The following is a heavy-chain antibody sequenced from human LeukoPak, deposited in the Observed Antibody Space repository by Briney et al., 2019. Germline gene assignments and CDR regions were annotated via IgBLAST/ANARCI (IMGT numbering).Heavy chain of an antibody. Sequence: PSETLSLTCTVSGGSISSDYWSWIRQPAGKGLEWIGRMYISGGTDHNPPLKSRVTMSLDTSKNQFSLKLTSVTAADTAVYYCARDRGGAAAGNWFDSWGQGTLVIVSS. CDR1: GGSISSDY. CDR3: ARDRGGAAAGNWFDS. D-gene: IGHD6-13*01. V-gene: IGHV4-4*07. CDR2: MYISGGT. J-gene: IGHJ5*01.